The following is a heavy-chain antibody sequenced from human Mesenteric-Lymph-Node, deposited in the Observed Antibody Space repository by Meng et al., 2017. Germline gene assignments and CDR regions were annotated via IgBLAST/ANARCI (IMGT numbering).Heavy chain of an antibody. CDR3: TRLWGRGDVFDV. CDR1: GFTFSRYW. J-gene: IGHJ3*01. CDR2: LNSDGSST. V-gene: IGHV3-74*01. D-gene: IGHD7-27*01. Sequence: GGSLRLSCEASGFTFSRYWIHWVRRAPGKGLVWVSGLNSDGSSTTYADSVKGRFTISRDNARNTVYLQMNSLRADDTALYYCTRLWGRGDVFDVWGQGSLVTVSS.